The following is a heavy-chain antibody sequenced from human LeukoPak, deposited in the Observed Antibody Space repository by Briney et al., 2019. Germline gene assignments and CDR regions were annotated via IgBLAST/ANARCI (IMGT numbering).Heavy chain of an antibody. CDR1: GYTFTSYY. CDR3: ARDTNRAIAVAGTGY. V-gene: IGHV1-2*02. CDR2: INPNSGGT. Sequence: EASVQVSCKTSGYTFTSYYIHWLRQAPGQRFEWMGWINPNSGGTNYAQKFQGRVSMTRDTSISTAYMELSRLRSDDTAVYYCARDTNRAIAVAGTGYWGQGTLVTVSS. J-gene: IGHJ4*02. D-gene: IGHD6-19*01.